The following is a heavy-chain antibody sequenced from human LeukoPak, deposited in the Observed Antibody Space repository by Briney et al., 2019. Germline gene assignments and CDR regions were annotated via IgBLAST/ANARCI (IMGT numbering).Heavy chain of an antibody. CDR1: GGSFSGYY. V-gene: IGHV4-31*11. Sequence: SETLSLTCAVYGGSFSGYYWSWIRQHPGKGLEWIGYIYYSGSTYYNPSLKSRVTISVDTSKNQFSLKLSSVTAADTAVYYCARGKSKSRSDNWFDPWGQGTLVTVSS. CDR3: ARGKSKSRSDNWFDP. CDR2: IYYSGST. J-gene: IGHJ5*02.